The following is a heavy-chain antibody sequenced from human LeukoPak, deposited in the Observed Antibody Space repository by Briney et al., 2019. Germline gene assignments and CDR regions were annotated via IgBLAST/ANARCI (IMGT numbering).Heavy chain of an antibody. D-gene: IGHD3-10*01. CDR3: ARAPYYYGSGIYYYYMDV. V-gene: IGHV1-69*05. Sequence: ASVKVSCKASGGTFSSYAISWVRQAPGQGLEWMGGIFPIFGTANYAQKFQGRVTITTDESTSTAYMELSSLRSEDTAVYYCARAPYYYGSGIYYYYMDVWGKGTTVTVSS. CDR2: IFPIFGTA. CDR1: GGTFSSYA. J-gene: IGHJ6*03.